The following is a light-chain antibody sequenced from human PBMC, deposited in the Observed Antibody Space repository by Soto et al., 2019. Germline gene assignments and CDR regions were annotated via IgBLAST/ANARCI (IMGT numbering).Light chain of an antibody. J-gene: IGLJ1*01. CDR2: DVT. CDR1: SSDVGGYNY. V-gene: IGLV2-14*01. CDR3: SSYTSSSTPDV. Sequence: SALTQPASVSGSPGQSLTISCTGTSSDVGGYNYVSWYQQHPVKAPKLMIYDVTNRPSGVSDRFSGSKSGNTASLTISGLQAEDEADYYCSSYTSSSTPDVFGTGTKVTVL.